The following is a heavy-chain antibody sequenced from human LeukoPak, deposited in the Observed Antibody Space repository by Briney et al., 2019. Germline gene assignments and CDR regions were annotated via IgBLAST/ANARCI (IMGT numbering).Heavy chain of an antibody. Sequence: GGSLRLSCAASGFTFSSYSMSWVRQAPGKGLEWVSAISGSGGSTYYADSVKGRFTISRDNSKNTLYLQMNSLRAEDTAVYYCAKGGSYYSYYFDYWGQGTLVTVSS. CDR2: ISGSGGST. CDR3: AKGGSYYSYYFDY. V-gene: IGHV3-23*01. CDR1: GFTFSSYS. J-gene: IGHJ4*02. D-gene: IGHD1-26*01.